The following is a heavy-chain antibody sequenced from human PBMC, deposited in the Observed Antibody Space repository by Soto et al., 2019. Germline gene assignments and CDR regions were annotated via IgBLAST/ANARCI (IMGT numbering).Heavy chain of an antibody. CDR2: ISGSGGST. J-gene: IGHJ4*02. V-gene: IGHV3-23*01. CDR1: GFTFSSYA. Sequence: EVQLLESGGGLVQPGGSLRLSCAASGFTFSSYAMSWVRQAPGKGLEWVSAISGSGGSTYYADSVKGRFTISRDNSKNTLNVQMNSLRAEETDVYYCAKNLLQDYIWGSYRQIEYYFDYWGQGTLVTVSS. CDR3: AKNLLQDYIWGSYRQIEYYFDY. D-gene: IGHD3-16*02.